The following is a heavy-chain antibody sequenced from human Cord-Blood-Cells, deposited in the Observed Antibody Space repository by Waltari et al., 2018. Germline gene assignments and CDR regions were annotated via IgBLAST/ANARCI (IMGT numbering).Heavy chain of an antibody. CDR1: VGSFSGYS. V-gene: IGHV4-34*01. CDR3: VIVVPAGYFDY. CDR2: VNHSGST. Sequence: QVQLQLWGAGLLKPSETLSLTRAVYVGSFSGYSGSWIRQPPGKGLEWIGEVNHSGSTNYNPSLKSRVTISVDTSKNQFSLKLSSVTAADTAVYYCVIVVPAGYFDYWGQGTLVTVSS. J-gene: IGHJ4*02. D-gene: IGHD2-2*01.